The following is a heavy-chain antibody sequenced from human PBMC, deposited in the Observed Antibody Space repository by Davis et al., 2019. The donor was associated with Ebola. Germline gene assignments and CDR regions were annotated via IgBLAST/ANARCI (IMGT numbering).Heavy chain of an antibody. J-gene: IGHJ3*02. V-gene: IGHV1-18*01. CDR2: ISAYNGNT. Sequence: ASVKVSCKASGYSFNNYAISWVRQVPGQGLEWMGWISAYNGNTNYAQKVQGRVTMTTDTSTGTAYLDLRSLRSDDTAVYFCARTSIVGTTSTASDIWGQGTLVTVSS. CDR3: ARTSIVGTTSTASDI. CDR1: GYSFNNYA. D-gene: IGHD1-26*01.